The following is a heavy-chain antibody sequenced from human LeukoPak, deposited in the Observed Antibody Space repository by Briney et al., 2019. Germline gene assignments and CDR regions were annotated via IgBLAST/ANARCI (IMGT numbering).Heavy chain of an antibody. D-gene: IGHD3-10*01. CDR2: IYDSGST. CDR3: ARGVVILYYYYYYGMDV. V-gene: IGHV4-38-2*02. Sequence: SETLSLTCTVSGDSMRSSDDWGWIRQPPGKGLEWIGSIYDSGSTYYNPSLKSRVTISVDTSKNQFSLKLSSVTAADTAVYYCARGVVILYYYYYYGMDVWGQGTTVTVSS. J-gene: IGHJ6*02. CDR1: GDSMRSSDD.